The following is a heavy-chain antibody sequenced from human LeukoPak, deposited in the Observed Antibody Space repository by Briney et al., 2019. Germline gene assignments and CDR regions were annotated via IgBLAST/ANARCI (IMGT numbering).Heavy chain of an antibody. J-gene: IGHJ4*02. Sequence: SGESLKISCKGSGYNFNSYWIGWVRQMPGKGLECMGIIYPGDSDTRYSPSFQGQVTISADKSIDTAYLQWSSLKASDTAMYYCAGISVIGPFDYWGQGTLLTVSS. D-gene: IGHD3-10*02. CDR2: IYPGDSDT. CDR3: AGISVIGPFDY. V-gene: IGHV5-51*01. CDR1: GYNFNSYW.